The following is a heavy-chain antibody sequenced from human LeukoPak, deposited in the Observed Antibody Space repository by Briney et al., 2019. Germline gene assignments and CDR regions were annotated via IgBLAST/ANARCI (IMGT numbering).Heavy chain of an antibody. CDR2: INSDGSST. D-gene: IGHD3-10*01. J-gene: IGHJ6*04. CDR1: GFTFSSYW. CDR3: AGWAWGVKILDV. V-gene: IGHV3-74*01. Sequence: GGSLRLSCAASGFTFSSYWMHWVRQAPGKGLVWVSRINSDGSSTSYADSVKGRFTISRDNAKNTLYLQMNSLRAEDTAVYYCAGWAWGVKILDVWGKGTTVTISS.